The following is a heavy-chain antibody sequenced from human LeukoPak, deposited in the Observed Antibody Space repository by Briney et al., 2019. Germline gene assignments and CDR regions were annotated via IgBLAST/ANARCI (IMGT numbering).Heavy chain of an antibody. Sequence: ASVKVSCKASGYTFTSYYMHWVRQAPGQGLEWMGIINPSGGSTSYAQKFQGRVTMTRDTSTSTVYMELSSLRSEDTAVYYCARLIVVVPAAPTYYYYYGMDVWGQGTTVTVSS. D-gene: IGHD2-2*01. CDR3: ARLIVVVPAAPTYYYYYGMDV. CDR1: GYTFTSYY. V-gene: IGHV1-46*01. J-gene: IGHJ6*02. CDR2: INPSGGST.